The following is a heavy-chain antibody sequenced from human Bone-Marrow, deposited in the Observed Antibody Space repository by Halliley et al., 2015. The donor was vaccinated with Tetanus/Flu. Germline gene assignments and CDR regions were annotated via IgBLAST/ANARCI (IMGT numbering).Heavy chain of an antibody. J-gene: IGHJ4*02. Sequence: SLRLSCAVSGFTFSDYALSWVRQAPGKGLQWVATISGSGRGTSTLDSVKGRFTISRDNSKNTLYLQMNSLRADDTAVYYCAKSPIVMSGTRFSSRAPLDYWGQGTVVTVSS. V-gene: IGHV3-23*01. CDR2: ISGSGRGT. CDR1: GFTFSDYA. CDR3: AKSPIVMSGTRFSSRAPLDY. D-gene: IGHD1-26*01.